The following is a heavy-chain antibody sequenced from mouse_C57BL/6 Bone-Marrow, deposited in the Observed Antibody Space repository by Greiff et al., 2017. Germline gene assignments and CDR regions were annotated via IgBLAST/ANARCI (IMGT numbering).Heavy chain of an antibody. D-gene: IGHD2-4*01. Sequence: EVKLVESGGGLVQPKGSLKLSCAASGFSFNTYAMNWVRQAPGKGLEWVARIRSKSNNYATYYADSVKDRFTISRDDSESMLYLQMNNLKTEDTAMYYCVRRGEGLRRSTLWYFDVWGTGTTVTVSS. V-gene: IGHV10-1*01. CDR3: VRRGEGLRRSTLWYFDV. CDR1: GFSFNTYA. J-gene: IGHJ1*03. CDR2: IRSKSNNYAT.